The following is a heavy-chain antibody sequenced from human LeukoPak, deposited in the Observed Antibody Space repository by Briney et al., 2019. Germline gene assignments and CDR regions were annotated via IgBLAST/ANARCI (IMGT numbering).Heavy chain of an antibody. CDR2: INDGNGNT. CDR1: GYTFTSSA. V-gene: IGHV1-3*03. Sequence: ASVKVSCKASGYTFTSSAMSWVRQAPGQRLEWMGWINDGNGNTKYSQEFQGRVTMTRDTSTSTVYMELSSLRSEDTAVYYCARDPRSRGYSYGYWFDPWGQGTLVTVSS. J-gene: IGHJ5*02. D-gene: IGHD5-18*01. CDR3: ARDPRSRGYSYGYWFDP.